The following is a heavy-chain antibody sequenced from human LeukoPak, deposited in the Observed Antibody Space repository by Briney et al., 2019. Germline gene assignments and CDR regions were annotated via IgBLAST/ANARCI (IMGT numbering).Heavy chain of an antibody. V-gene: IGHV1-18*01. CDR1: GYTFTSYG. D-gene: IGHD6-13*01. CDR2: ISAYNGNT. CDR3: ARDSGGYSSSWYDY. Sequence: ASVKVSCKASGYTFTSYGISWVRQAPGQGLEWMGWISAYNGNTNYAQKLQGRVTMTTDTSTSTAYMELRSLRSDDTAVYYCARDSGGYSSSWYDYWGQGTLVTVSS. J-gene: IGHJ4*02.